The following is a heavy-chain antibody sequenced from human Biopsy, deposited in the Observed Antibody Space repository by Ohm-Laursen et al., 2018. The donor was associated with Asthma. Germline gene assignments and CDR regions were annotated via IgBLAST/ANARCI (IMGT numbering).Heavy chain of an antibody. V-gene: IGHV4-39*02. J-gene: IGHJ2*01. CDR2: IYYSGRT. D-gene: IGHD6-6*01. CDR1: GDAMSTSGSY. Sequence: GTLSLTCIVSGDAMSTSGSYWGWIRQSPGRGLEWIGSIYYSGRTYYNPSLESRVTISADTSKNHFSLKVTSVTAADTAVYYCARAVSSSSYWYFDLWGRGGLATVSS. CDR3: ARAVSSSSYWYFDL.